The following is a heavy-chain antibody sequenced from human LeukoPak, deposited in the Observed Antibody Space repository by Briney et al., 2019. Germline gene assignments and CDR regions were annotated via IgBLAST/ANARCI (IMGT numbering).Heavy chain of an antibody. CDR2: ISAYNGNT. J-gene: IGHJ5*02. Sequence: ASVKVSCKASGYTFTSYGISWVRQAPGQGLEWMGWISAYNGNTNYAQKLQGRVTMTTDTSTSTAYMELRSLRSDDTAVYYCARDLVVPAAIEGTPNWFDPWGRGTLVTVSS. V-gene: IGHV1-18*04. CDR3: ARDLVVPAAIEGTPNWFDP. D-gene: IGHD2-2*01. CDR1: GYTFTSYG.